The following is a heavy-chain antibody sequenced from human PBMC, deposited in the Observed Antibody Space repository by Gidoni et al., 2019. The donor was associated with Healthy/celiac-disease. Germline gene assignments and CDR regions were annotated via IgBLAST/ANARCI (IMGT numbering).Heavy chain of an antibody. V-gene: IGHV3-64D*06. Sequence: GRFTISRDNSKNTLYLQMSSLRAEDTAVYYCVKGLRYCSSTSCSPNYFDYWGQGTLVTVSS. CDR3: VKGLRYCSSTSCSPNYFDY. D-gene: IGHD2-2*01. J-gene: IGHJ4*02.